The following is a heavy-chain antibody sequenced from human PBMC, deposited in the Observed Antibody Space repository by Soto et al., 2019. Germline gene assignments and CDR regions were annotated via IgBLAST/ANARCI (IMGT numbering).Heavy chain of an antibody. J-gene: IGHJ4*02. CDR2: ITWNGGST. D-gene: IGHD6-19*01. V-gene: IGHV3-20*04. Sequence: EVQLVESGGGVVRPGGSLRLSCAASGFTFDDYGMNWVRQAPGKGLEWVSGITWNGGSTGYADSVKGRFTISRDNAKNSLYLQTNSLRAEDTALYYCARVSSSGWYRTIDYWGQGTLVTVSS. CDR1: GFTFDDYG. CDR3: ARVSSSGWYRTIDY.